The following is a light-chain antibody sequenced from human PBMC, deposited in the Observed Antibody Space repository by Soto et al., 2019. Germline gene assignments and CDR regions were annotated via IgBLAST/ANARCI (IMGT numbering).Light chain of an antibody. J-gene: IGKJ1*01. CDR3: QQSYTTPGT. V-gene: IGKV1-39*01. Sequence: DVQVTQSPSSLSASVGDRVTITCRSSQSIDNLLNWYQHKPGEAPKLLIYAASSLQSGVPSRFSGSGSGTDFTLTISNLQPEDFATLYCQQSYTTPGTFGQGTKVDVK. CDR2: AAS. CDR1: QSIDNL.